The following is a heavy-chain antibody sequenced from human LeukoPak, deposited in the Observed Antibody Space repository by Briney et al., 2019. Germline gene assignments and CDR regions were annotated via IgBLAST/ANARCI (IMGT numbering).Heavy chain of an antibody. Sequence: SETLSLTCAVSGGSISSGGYSWSWIRQPPGKGLEWIGYIYHSGSTYYNPSLKSRVTISVDRSKNQFSLKLSSVTAADTAVYYCARGNPGNFDYWGQGTLVTVSS. CDR3: ARGNPGNFDY. V-gene: IGHV4-30-2*01. D-gene: IGHD1-14*01. CDR2: IYHSGST. J-gene: IGHJ4*02. CDR1: GGSISSGGYS.